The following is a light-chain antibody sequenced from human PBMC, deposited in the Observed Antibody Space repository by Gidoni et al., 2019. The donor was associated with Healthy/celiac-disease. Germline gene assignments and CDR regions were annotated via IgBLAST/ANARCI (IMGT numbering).Light chain of an antibody. CDR2: LGS. Sequence: DIVMTQSPLSMPVTPGEPASISCRSSQSLLHSNGYNYLDWYLQKTGHSPQLLIYLGSNRDSGVPDRFSGSGSGTDFTLKISRVEAEDVGVYYCMQALQTPPTWTFXQXTKVEIK. J-gene: IGKJ1*01. V-gene: IGKV2-28*01. CDR3: MQALQTPPTWT. CDR1: QSLLHSNGYNY.